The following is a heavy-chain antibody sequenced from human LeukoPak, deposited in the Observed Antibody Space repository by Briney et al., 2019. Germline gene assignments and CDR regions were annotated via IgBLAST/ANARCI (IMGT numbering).Heavy chain of an antibody. CDR1: GGSISSSSYY. V-gene: IGHV4-39*01. CDR3: ASLPFLSSSWYGDGIAVAGKHFDY. CDR2: IYYSGST. Sequence: PSETLPLTCTVSGGSISSSSYYWGWIRQPPGKGLEWIGSIYYSGSTYYNPSLKSRVTISVDTSKNQFSLKLSSVTAADTAVYYCASLPFLSSSWYGDGIAVAGKHFDYWGQGTLVTVSS. D-gene: IGHD6-19*01. J-gene: IGHJ4*02.